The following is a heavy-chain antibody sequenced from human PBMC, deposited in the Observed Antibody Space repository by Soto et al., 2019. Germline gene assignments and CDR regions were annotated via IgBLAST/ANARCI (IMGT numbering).Heavy chain of an antibody. J-gene: IGHJ6*02. CDR2: INHSGST. CDR1: GGSFSGYY. CDR3: ARAVRLGVYYYYYGMDV. D-gene: IGHD3-16*01. Sequence: SETLSLTCAVYGGSFSGYYWSWIRQPPGKGLEWIGEINHSGSTNYNPSLKSRVTISVDTSKNQFSLKLSSVTAADTAVYYCARAVRLGVYYYYYGMDVWGQGTTVTVSS. V-gene: IGHV4-34*01.